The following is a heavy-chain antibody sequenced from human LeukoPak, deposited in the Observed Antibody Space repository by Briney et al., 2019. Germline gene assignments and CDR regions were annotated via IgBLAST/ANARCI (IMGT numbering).Heavy chain of an antibody. J-gene: IGHJ5*02. CDR1: GGSISSSSYY. V-gene: IGHV4-39*07. D-gene: IGHD1-26*01. CDR2: IYYSGST. Sequence: SETLSLTCTVSGGSISSSSYYWGWIRQPPGKGLEWIGSIYYSGSTYYNPSLKSRVTISVDTSKNQFSLKLSSVTAADTAVYYCARDGGSYRNWFDPWGQGTLVTVSS. CDR3: ARDGGSYRNWFDP.